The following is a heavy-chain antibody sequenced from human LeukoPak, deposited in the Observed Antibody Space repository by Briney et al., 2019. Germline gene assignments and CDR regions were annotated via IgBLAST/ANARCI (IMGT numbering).Heavy chain of an antibody. CDR1: GFTFSSYG. CDR2: ISYDGSNK. Sequence: RGSLRLSCAASGFTFSSYGMHWVRQAPGKGLEWVAVISYDGSNKYYADSVKGRFTISRDNSKNTLYLQMDSLRAEDTAVYYCAKGLWFDPWGQGTLVTVSS. V-gene: IGHV3-30*18. J-gene: IGHJ5*02. CDR3: AKGLWFDP.